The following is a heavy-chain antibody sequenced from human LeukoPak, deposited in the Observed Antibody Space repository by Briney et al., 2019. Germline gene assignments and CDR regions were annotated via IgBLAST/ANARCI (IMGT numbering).Heavy chain of an antibody. CDR3: AKDDLVVVPAADNWFDP. CDR2: ISYDGSNK. D-gene: IGHD2-2*01. J-gene: IGHJ5*02. V-gene: IGHV3-30*18. Sequence: GGSLRLSCAASGFTFSSYGMHWVRQAPGKGLEWVAVISYDGSNKYYADSVKGRFTISRDNSKNTLYLQMNSLRAEDTAVYYCAKDDLVVVPAADNWFDPWGQGTLVTVSS. CDR1: GFTFSSYG.